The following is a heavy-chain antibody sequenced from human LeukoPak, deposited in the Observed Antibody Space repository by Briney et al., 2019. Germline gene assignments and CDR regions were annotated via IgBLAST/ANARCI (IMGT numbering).Heavy chain of an antibody. D-gene: IGHD2-15*01. CDR2: IYHSGST. CDR1: GGSISNGGYY. CDR3: ARIFMDLVVVVADAFDI. Sequence: SETLSLTCTVSGGSISNGGYYWSWIRQPPGKGLEWIGYIYHSGSTYYNPSLKSRVTISVDTSKNQFSLKLSSVTAADTAVYYCARIFMDLVVVVADAFDIWGQGTMVTVSS. V-gene: IGHV4-30-2*05. J-gene: IGHJ3*02.